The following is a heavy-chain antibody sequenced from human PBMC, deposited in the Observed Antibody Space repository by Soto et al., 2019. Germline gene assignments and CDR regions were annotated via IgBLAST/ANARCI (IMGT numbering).Heavy chain of an antibody. J-gene: IGHJ4*02. CDR1: GFTLRGYT. D-gene: IGHD3-16*02. CDR2: ISTNSYYI. CDR3: ARVHGTDYIWGSYRPIDY. V-gene: IGHV3-21*02. Sequence: DVQLVESGGGLVEPGGSLRLSCAASGFTLRGYTMTWVRQAPGKGLEWVSSISTNSYYIHYADSLRGRFTISRDNTKNSVYLQMTSLSVEDTAVYYCARVHGTDYIWGSYRPIDYWGQGTLVTVS.